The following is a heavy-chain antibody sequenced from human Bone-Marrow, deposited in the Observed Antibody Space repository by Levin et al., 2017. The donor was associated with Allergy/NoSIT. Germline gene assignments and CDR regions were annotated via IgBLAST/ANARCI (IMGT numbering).Heavy chain of an antibody. Sequence: QSGPTLVKPTQTLTLTCTFSGFSLNTRGMCVSWIRQPPGKALEWLARIDWDDDEFYNTSLKTRLTISKDTSKNQVVLTMTNMDPVDTATYYCARVDYYDSSGYIDYWGQGTLVTVSS. CDR3: ARVDYYDSSGYIDY. V-gene: IGHV2-70*17. CDR1: GFSLNTRGMC. CDR2: IDWDDDE. J-gene: IGHJ4*02. D-gene: IGHD3-22*01.